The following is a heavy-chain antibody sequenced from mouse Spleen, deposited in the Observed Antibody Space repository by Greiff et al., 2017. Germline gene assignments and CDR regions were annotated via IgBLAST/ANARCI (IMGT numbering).Heavy chain of an antibody. V-gene: IGHV1-7*01. CDR1: GYTFTNFW. Sequence: QVHVKQSGAELAKPGASVKLSCKASGYTFTNFWMYWVKQRPGQGLEWIGYIKPSSDYTEYNQKFKDKTTLTADKSSSTAYMQLSSLTYDDSAVYYCTPNRDGFAYWGQGTLVTVAT. CDR3: TPNRDGFAY. J-gene: IGHJ3*01. CDR2: IKPSSDYT. D-gene: IGHD4-1*01.